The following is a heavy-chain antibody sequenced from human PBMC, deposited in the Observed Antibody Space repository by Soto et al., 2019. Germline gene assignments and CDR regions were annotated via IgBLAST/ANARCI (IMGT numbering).Heavy chain of an antibody. CDR2: ISGSGGIT. J-gene: IGHJ6*02. D-gene: IGHD5-18*01. CDR1: GFTFSSYA. V-gene: IGHV3-23*01. Sequence: EVKLLDSGGGLVQTGGSLRLSCAASGFTFSSYAMGWVRQAPGKGLDWVSVISGSGGITYSADSVKGRFTISRDNSKNIRYLNMNSLRAEYTAVYYCAKGIPDTGGYYYYSMDVWCQGTAVTVSS. CDR3: AKGIPDTGGYYYYSMDV.